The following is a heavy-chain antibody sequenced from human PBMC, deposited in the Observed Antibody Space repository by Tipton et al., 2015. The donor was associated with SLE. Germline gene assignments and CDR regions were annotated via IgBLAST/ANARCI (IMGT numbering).Heavy chain of an antibody. V-gene: IGHV4-34*01. CDR2: INHSGST. Sequence: TLSLTCAVYGGSFSGYYWSWIRQPPGKGLEWIGEINHSGSTNYNPSLKSRVTISVDTSKNQFSLKLSSVTAADTAVYYCARQRTGWFDPWGQGTLVTVSS. CDR1: GGSFSGYY. D-gene: IGHD1-14*01. J-gene: IGHJ5*02. CDR3: ARQRTGWFDP.